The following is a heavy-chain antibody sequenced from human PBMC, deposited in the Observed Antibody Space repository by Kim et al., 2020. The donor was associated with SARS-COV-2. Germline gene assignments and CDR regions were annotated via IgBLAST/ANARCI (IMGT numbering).Heavy chain of an antibody. D-gene: IGHD3-22*01. Sequence: SETLSLTCTVSGGSISSSSYYWGWIRQPPGKGLEWIGSIYYSGSTYYNPSLKSRVTISVDTSKNQFSLKLSSVTAADTAVYYCASIVVVITDAFDIWGQGTMVTVSS. CDR1: GGSISSSSYY. CDR3: ASIVVVITDAFDI. J-gene: IGHJ3*02. V-gene: IGHV4-39*01. CDR2: IYYSGST.